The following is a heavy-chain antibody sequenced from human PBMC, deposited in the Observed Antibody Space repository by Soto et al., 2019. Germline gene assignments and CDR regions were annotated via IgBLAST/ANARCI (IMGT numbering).Heavy chain of an antibody. CDR2: IIPIFGTA. CDR3: AREGVVVLPGWFAP. CDR1: GGTFRSYA. J-gene: IGHJ5*02. D-gene: IGHD2-2*01. V-gene: IGHV1-69*01. Sequence: QVQLGQSVADVKKPGSSVNVACKASGGTFRSYAISCVRQAPGQGHEWMGGIIPIFGTANYAQTFQGRVTIIANEPTSTAYMELSCLRAEDTAVSYCAREGVVVLPGWFAPWGQGTMVTVSS.